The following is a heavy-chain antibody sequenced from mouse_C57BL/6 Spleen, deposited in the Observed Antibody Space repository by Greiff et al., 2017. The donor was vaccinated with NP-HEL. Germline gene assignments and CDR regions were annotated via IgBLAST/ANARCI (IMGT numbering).Heavy chain of an antibody. D-gene: IGHD2-3*01. Sequence: VQLQQPGAELVKPGASVKLSCKASGYTFTSYWMHWVKQRPGQGLEWIGMIHPNSGSTNYNEKFKSKATLTVDKSSSTAYMQLSSLTSEDSAVYYCARWDGYYVGDYWGQGTTLTVSS. CDR3: ARWDGYYVGDY. CDR1: GYTFTSYW. V-gene: IGHV1-64*01. J-gene: IGHJ2*01. CDR2: IHPNSGST.